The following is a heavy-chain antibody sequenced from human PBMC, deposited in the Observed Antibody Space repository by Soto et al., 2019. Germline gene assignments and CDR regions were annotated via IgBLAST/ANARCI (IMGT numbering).Heavy chain of an antibody. CDR1: GFSLSTSGMC. D-gene: IGHD6-13*01. CDR2: IDWDDDT. V-gene: IGHV2-70*01. J-gene: IGHJ6*02. Sequence: PTLVNPTQTLTLTCTFSGFSLSTSGMCVSWIRQPPGKALEWLALIDWDDDTYYSTSLKTRLTISKDTSKNQVVLTMTNMDAVDTATYYCALTPRKALIAAAGPGYYYYYGMDVWGQGTTVTVSS. CDR3: ALTPRKALIAAAGPGYYYYYGMDV.